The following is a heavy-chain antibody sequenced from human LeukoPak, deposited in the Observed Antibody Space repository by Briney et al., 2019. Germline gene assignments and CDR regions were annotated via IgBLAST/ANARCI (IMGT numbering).Heavy chain of an antibody. CDR1: GFSVSSYW. V-gene: IGHV3-74*01. CDR3: ARGSSSGNSLGPIDF. CDR2: IKSDESSA. Sequence: PGGSLRLSCAASGFSVSSYWMHGVRQAPGKGLVWVSRIKSDESSASYADSVKGRFTISRDNDKNTLYLQMNSLRAEDTAVYYCARGSSSGNSLGPIDFWGQGTLVTVSS. J-gene: IGHJ4*02. D-gene: IGHD3-22*01.